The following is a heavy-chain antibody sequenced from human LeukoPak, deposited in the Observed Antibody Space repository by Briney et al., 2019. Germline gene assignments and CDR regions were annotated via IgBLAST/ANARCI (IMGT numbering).Heavy chain of an antibody. Sequence: SGGSLRLSCAAPGFTAISNYMSWVRQAPGEGVEWVSVMYSGGSTYSADSVKGRFTIARDNSKNPLYLQMNSLRAEDTAVYYCARGLWASPADWGQGTLVTVSS. CDR2: MYSGGST. V-gene: IGHV3-53*01. CDR1: GFTAISNY. CDR3: ARGLWASPAD. D-gene: IGHD3-16*01. J-gene: IGHJ4*02.